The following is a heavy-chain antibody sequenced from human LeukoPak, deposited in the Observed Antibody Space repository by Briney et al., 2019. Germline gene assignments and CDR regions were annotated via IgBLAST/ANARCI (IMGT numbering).Heavy chain of an antibody. Sequence: GGSLRLSCAASGFTFRSYWMRWVRQAPGKGLEWVANIKQDGSEKNYVDSVKGRFTISRDNAKNSLYLQMNSLRAEDTAVYYCTRENYVPDSWGQGTLVTVSS. CDR2: IKQDGSEK. CDR3: TRENYVPDS. CDR1: GFTFRSYW. D-gene: IGHD3-10*02. J-gene: IGHJ5*02. V-gene: IGHV3-7*03.